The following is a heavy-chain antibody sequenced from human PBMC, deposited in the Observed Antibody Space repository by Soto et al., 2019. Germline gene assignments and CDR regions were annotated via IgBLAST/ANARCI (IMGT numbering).Heavy chain of an antibody. D-gene: IGHD3-9*01. J-gene: IGHJ4*02. CDR3: AKGALNYDILTGTFFDY. V-gene: IGHV3-23*01. Sequence: GGSLRLSCAASGFTFTSYAMSWVRQAPGKGLEWVSAISGSGGSTYYADSVKGRFTISRDNSKNTLYLQMNSLRAEDTAVYYCAKGALNYDILTGTFFDYWGQGTLVTVSS. CDR1: GFTFTSYA. CDR2: ISGSGGST.